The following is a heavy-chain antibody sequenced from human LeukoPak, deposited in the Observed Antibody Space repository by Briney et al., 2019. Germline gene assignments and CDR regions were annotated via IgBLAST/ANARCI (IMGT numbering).Heavy chain of an antibody. CDR1: GFTFSSYE. D-gene: IGHD6-13*01. Sequence: GGSLRLSCAASGFTFSSYEMNWVRQALGKGLEWVSYISSSGSTIYYADSVKGRFTISRDNAKNSLYLQMNSLRAEDTAVYYCAGVGGIAAAGSDYWGQGTLVTVSS. J-gene: IGHJ4*02. CDR2: ISSSGSTI. V-gene: IGHV3-48*03. CDR3: AGVGGIAAAGSDY.